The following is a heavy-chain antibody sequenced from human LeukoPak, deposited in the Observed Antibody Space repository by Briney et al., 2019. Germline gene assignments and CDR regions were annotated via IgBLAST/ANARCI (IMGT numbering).Heavy chain of an antibody. D-gene: IGHD3-16*01. CDR2: IYHSGST. CDR1: GGSISSGGYY. V-gene: IGHV4-30-2*01. J-gene: IGHJ3*02. CDR3: ARVPALGEAFDI. Sequence: SETLSLTCTVSGGSISSGGYYWSWIRQPPGKGLEWIGYIYHSGSTYYNPSLKSRVTISVDRSKNQFSLKPSSVTAADTAVYYCARVPALGEAFDIWGQGTMVTVSS.